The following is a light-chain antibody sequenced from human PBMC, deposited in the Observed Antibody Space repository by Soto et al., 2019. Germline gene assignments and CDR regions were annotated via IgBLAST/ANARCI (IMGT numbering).Light chain of an antibody. CDR2: KAS. V-gene: IGKV1-5*03. J-gene: IGKJ1*01. CDR1: QNINSW. CDR3: QQYNTYST. Sequence: DIQMTQSPLTLSASVGDRVTITCRASQNINSWLAWYQQRPGKAPKLLIQKASRLESGVPSRFSGSGSGTEFSLTISNLQPDDFATYYCQQYNTYSTFGQGTKVEIK.